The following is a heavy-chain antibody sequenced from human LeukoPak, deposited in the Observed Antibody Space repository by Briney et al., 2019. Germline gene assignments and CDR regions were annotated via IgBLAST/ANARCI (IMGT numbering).Heavy chain of an antibody. V-gene: IGHV4-59*08. CDR2: IYYSGST. D-gene: IGHD6-6*01. CDR3: ARHGIAARLIAWFDP. Sequence: PSETLSLTCTVSGGSISSYYWSWIRQPPGKGLEWIGYIYYSGSTNYNPSLKSRVTISVDTSKNQFSLKLSSVTAADTAVYYCARHGIAARLIAWFDPWGQGTLVTVFS. J-gene: IGHJ5*02. CDR1: GGSISSYY.